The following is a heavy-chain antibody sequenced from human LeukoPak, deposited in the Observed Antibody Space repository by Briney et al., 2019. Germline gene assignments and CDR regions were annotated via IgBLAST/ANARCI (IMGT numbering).Heavy chain of an antibody. D-gene: IGHD3-9*01. Sequence: HPGGSLRLSCVASGFTFSSDAMTWVRQAPGKGLEWVSGISGSGDNTCYADSVKGRFTISRDNSKNTVYLEMNNVRAEDTAFYYCAKGVPDVLRYFDWPLYWGQGTLVTVSS. J-gene: IGHJ4*02. CDR2: ISGSGDNT. V-gene: IGHV3-23*01. CDR1: GFTFSSDA. CDR3: AKGVPDVLRYFDWPLY.